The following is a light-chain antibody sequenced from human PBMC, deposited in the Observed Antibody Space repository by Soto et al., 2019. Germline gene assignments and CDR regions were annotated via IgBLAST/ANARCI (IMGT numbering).Light chain of an antibody. CDR3: QQYNNWFAIT. Sequence: EIVMTQSPATLSVSPGERATLSCRASQSVSGNLAWYQQKPGQAPRLLIYGASTRANGIPARFSGSGSGTEFTLTISSLQCEDFAVYYCQQYNNWFAITFGQGTRLEIK. J-gene: IGKJ5*01. CDR2: GAS. CDR1: QSVSGN. V-gene: IGKV3-15*01.